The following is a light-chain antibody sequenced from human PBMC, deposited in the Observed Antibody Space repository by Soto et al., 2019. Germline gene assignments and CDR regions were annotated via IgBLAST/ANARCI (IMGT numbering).Light chain of an antibody. Sequence: IVLTQSPATLSLSPGESATLSCRASQSVNNYLAWFQQKPGQAPRLLIYGASSRATGIPGRFSGSGSGTDFTLTISRLEPEDFAVYYCQQYGSSPQTFGQGTKVDIK. CDR1: QSVNNY. V-gene: IGKV3-20*01. CDR2: GAS. J-gene: IGKJ1*01. CDR3: QQYGSSPQT.